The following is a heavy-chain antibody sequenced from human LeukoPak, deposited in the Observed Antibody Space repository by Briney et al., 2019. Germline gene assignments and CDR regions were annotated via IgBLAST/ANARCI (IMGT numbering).Heavy chain of an antibody. Sequence: GGSLRLSCTASGFTFSSYEMNWVRQAPGKGLEWVSYISSSGSTIYYADSVKGRFTISRDNAKNSLYLQTNSLRAEDTALYYCAKGVGWDSSSWFVDPWGQGTLVTVSS. D-gene: IGHD6-13*01. CDR3: AKGVGWDSSSWFVDP. CDR1: GFTFSSYE. V-gene: IGHV3-48*03. CDR2: ISSSGSTI. J-gene: IGHJ5*02.